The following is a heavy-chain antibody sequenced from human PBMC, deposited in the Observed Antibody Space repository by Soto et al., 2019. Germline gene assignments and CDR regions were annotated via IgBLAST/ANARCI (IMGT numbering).Heavy chain of an antibody. V-gene: IGHV1-18*01. CDR2: ISVYNGNT. J-gene: IGHJ6*01. CDR1: GYTFTSYG. CDR3: ARYESPYYSSSWNSGSGMDV. Sequence: ASVKVSCKASGYTFTSYGISWVRQAPGQGLEWMGWISVYNGNTKYAQKLQGRVTTTTDTSTSTAYMELRSLRSDDTAVYYCARYESPYYSSSWNSGSGMDVWGHGTTVTVS. D-gene: IGHD6-13*01.